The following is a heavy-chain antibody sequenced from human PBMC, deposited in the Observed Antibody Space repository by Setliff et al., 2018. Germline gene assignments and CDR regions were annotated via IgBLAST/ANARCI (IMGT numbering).Heavy chain of an antibody. CDR1: GYILTSSG. D-gene: IGHD2-15*01. Sequence: ASVKVSCKASGYILTSSGITWVRQAPGQGLEWMGWISGFNGVTNYAQTFQGGITMATDTSTKMAHMELSSLRSDDTAVYFCALTTLSLCSGGNCPNALDIWGQGTMVTVS. V-gene: IGHV1-18*01. CDR3: ALTTLSLCSGGNCPNALDI. J-gene: IGHJ3*02. CDR2: ISGFNGVT.